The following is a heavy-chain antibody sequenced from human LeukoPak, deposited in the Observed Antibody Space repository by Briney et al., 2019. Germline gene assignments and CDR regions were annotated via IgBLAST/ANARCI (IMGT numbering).Heavy chain of an antibody. CDR3: ARHGDYASTTYDFDY. Sequence: SETLSLTCTVSGGSISIYYWTWIRQPPGKGLEWIGYISYSGSTNYNPSLRSRVTISVDTSRTKISLKLSSVTAADTAVYYCARHGDYASTTYDFDYWGQGTLVTVSS. V-gene: IGHV4-59*08. CDR1: GGSISIYY. D-gene: IGHD2/OR15-2a*01. CDR2: ISYSGST. J-gene: IGHJ4*02.